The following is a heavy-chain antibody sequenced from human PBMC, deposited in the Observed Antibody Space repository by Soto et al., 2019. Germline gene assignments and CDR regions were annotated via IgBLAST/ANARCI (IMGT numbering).Heavy chain of an antibody. V-gene: IGHV3-30*03. CDR2: ISYDGSNK. CDR3: ATYSGNYERYGVYYGMDV. J-gene: IGHJ6*02. Sequence: QPGGSLRLSCAASGFTFSSYGMHWVRQAPGKGLEWVAVISYDGSNKYYADSVKGRFTISRDNSKNTLYLQMNSLRAEDTAVYYCATYSGNYERYGVYYGMDVWGQGATVTVSS. CDR1: GFTFSSYG. D-gene: IGHD1-26*01.